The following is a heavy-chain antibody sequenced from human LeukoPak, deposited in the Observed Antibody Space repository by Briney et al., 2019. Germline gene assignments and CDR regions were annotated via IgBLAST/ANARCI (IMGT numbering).Heavy chain of an antibody. CDR1: GGSISSYY. CDR2: IYYSGST. D-gene: IGHD2-2*01. V-gene: IGHV4-59*01. CDR3: ARAVDYCRSASCYEGYYYYMDV. J-gene: IGHJ6*03. Sequence: PSETLSLTCTVSGGSISSYYWSWIRQPPGKGLEWIGYIYYSGSTNYNPSLKSRVTISVDTSKNQFSLKLSSVAAADTAVYYCARAVDYCRSASCYEGYYYYMDVWGKGTTVTVSS.